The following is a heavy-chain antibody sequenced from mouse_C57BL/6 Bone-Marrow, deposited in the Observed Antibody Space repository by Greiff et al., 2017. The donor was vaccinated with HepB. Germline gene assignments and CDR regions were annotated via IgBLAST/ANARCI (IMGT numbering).Heavy chain of an antibody. CDR3: ATYGNYHY. Sequence: EVQLQQSGPELVKPGASVKISCKASGYTFTDYYMNLVKQSHGKSLEWIGDINPNNGGTSYNQKFKGKATLTVDKSSSTAYMELRSLTSEDSAVYYCATYGNYHYWGQGTTLTVSS. J-gene: IGHJ2*01. CDR2: INPNNGGT. CDR1: GYTFTDYY. D-gene: IGHD2-1*01. V-gene: IGHV1-26*01.